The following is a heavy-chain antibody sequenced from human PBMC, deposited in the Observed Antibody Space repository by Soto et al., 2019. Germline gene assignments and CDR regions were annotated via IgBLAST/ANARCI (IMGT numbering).Heavy chain of an antibody. V-gene: IGHV3-21*06. J-gene: IGHJ5*02. CDR2: ISGSSRDI. D-gene: IGHD2-21*02. CDR1: GFTFSRNT. CDR3: ARAPFGGGDSEWFDP. Sequence: EVQLVESGGGLVKPGGSLRLSCAASGFTFSRNTMNWVRQAPGKGLEWVSCISGSSRDIYYADSEKGRFTVSRDNDXXVLYLQMNRLRDEDTAMYYCARAPFGGGDSEWFDPWGQGTLVTVSS.